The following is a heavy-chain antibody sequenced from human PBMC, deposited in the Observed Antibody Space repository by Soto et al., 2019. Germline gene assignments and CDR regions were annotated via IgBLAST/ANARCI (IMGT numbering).Heavy chain of an antibody. CDR2: IYPATGDT. Sequence: QVQLVQSGAEMKSPGSSVKVSCKATGYIFIGSYLHWIRQAPGQGPEWMGSIYPATGDTDNAQTDQGRVILTGDTAIGTAYMELKWLTFDDTGMYYCARGPSEWGQGTLVTVSS. J-gene: IGHJ4*02. CDR1: GYIFIGSY. CDR3: ARGPSE. V-gene: IGHV1-2*02.